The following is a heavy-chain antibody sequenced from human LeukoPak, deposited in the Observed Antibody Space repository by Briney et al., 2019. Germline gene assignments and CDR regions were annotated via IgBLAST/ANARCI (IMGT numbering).Heavy chain of an antibody. J-gene: IGHJ4*02. Sequence: ASVKVSCKASGYTFTDYYVHWVRQAPGQGLEWMGWIIPNSGGTNYAQKFQGRVTMTRDTSISTAYMELSGLRSDDTAVYYCAKGRDASAYHFDYWGQGTLVTVSS. V-gene: IGHV1-2*02. CDR3: AKGRDASAYHFDY. CDR2: IIPNSGGT. CDR1: GYTFTDYY. D-gene: IGHD5-24*01.